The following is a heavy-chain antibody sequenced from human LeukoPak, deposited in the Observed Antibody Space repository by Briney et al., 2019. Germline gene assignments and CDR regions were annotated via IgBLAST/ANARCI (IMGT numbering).Heavy chain of an antibody. CDR2: ISSSGSTI. J-gene: IGHJ6*02. CDR1: GFTFSSYE. V-gene: IGHV3-48*03. CDR3: AKDNQAYGDSTYYYGMDV. Sequence: PGGSLRLSCAASGFTFSSYEMNWVRQAPGKGLEWVSYISSSGSTIYYADSVRGRFTISRDNAKNTLYLQMNSLRTEDTAVYYCAKDNQAYGDSTYYYGMDVWGQGTTVTVSS. D-gene: IGHD4-17*01.